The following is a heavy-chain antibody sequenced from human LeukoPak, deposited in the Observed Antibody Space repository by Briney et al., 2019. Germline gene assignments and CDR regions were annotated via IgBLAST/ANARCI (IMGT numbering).Heavy chain of an antibody. CDR3: ARDSGSYSHYFDY. Sequence: PGGSLRLSCAASGFTFSDYYMSWIRQAPGKGLEWLSYISTNGGSIYYADSVKGRFTISGDNAKNSLYLQMNSLRAEDTAVYYCARDSGSYSHYFDYWGQGTLATVSS. J-gene: IGHJ4*02. CDR1: GFTFSDYY. D-gene: IGHD1-26*01. CDR2: ISTNGGSI. V-gene: IGHV3-11*01.